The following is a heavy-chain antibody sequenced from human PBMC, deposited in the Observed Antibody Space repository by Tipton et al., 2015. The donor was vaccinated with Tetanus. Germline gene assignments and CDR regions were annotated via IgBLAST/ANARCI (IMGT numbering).Heavy chain of an antibody. CDR3: ARGRERCRGTNCHRATDY. D-gene: IGHD2-2*01. CDR1: GFTFSSYA. CDR2: ISYDGSNN. Sequence: SLRLSCAASGFTFSSYAMHWVRQAPGKGLEWVAVISYDGSNNYYADSVKGRFTISRDNSKNTLYLQMISLRAEDTAIYYCARGRERCRGTNCHRATDYWGQGTLVTVSS. V-gene: IGHV3-30*04. J-gene: IGHJ4*02.